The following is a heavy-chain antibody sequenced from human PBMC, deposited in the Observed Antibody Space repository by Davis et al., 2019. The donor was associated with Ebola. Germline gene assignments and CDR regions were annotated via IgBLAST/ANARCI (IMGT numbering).Heavy chain of an antibody. V-gene: IGHV3-7*03. CDR3: TRDGRPGVYYYYTDV. Sequence: GESLKISCAASGFTFGTYWMSWVRQAPGKGLEFVANIKEDGSVKNYVDSVKGRFTISRDNAKNSLFLQMNSLRAEDTALYYCTRDGRPGVYYYYTDVWGKGTAVTVSS. D-gene: IGHD1-26*01. J-gene: IGHJ6*03. CDR2: IKEDGSVK. CDR1: GFTFGTYW.